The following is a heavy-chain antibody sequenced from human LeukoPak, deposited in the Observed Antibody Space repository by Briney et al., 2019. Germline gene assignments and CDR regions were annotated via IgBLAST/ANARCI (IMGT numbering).Heavy chain of an antibody. Sequence: GGSLRLSCAASGFTFSSYGMHWVRQAPGKGLEWVAVISYDGSNKYYADSVKGRFTISRDNSKNTLYLQMNSLRAEDTAVYYCARDQTRLRLVAYYYYYMDVWGKGTTVTVSS. J-gene: IGHJ6*03. D-gene: IGHD5-12*01. V-gene: IGHV3-30*03. CDR2: ISYDGSNK. CDR1: GFTFSSYG. CDR3: ARDQTRLRLVAYYYYYMDV.